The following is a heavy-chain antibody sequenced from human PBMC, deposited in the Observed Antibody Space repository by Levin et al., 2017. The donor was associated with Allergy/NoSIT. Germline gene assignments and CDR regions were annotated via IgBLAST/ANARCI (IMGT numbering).Heavy chain of an antibody. CDR3: ARSHPLTGTTNDSYQDGMDV. CDR2: ITTGSNYK. J-gene: IGHJ6*02. D-gene: IGHD1/OR15-1a*01. Sequence: GESLKISCEASGFDFHIYILNWVRQAPGKGLEWLSSITTGSNYKYYVDSVRGRFLISRDNGRKTLYLQMNSLRAEDTGVYYCARSHPLTGTTNDSYQDGMDVWGQGTTVTVSS. V-gene: IGHV3-21*01. CDR1: GFDFHIYI.